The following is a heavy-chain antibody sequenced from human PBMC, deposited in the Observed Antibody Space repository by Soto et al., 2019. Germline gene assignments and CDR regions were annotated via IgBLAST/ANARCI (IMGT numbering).Heavy chain of an antibody. D-gene: IGHD2-2*01. CDR1: GFTFSSYA. V-gene: IGHV3-23*01. CDR2: ISGSGGST. CDR3: ADISGRYCSSTSCLTTSPV. Sequence: GGSLRLSCAASGFTFSSYAMSWVRQAPGKGLEWVSAISGSGGSTYYADSVKGRFTISRDNSKNTLYLQMNSLRAEDTAVYYCADISGRYCSSTSCLTTSPVWGKGTTVTVSS. J-gene: IGHJ6*04.